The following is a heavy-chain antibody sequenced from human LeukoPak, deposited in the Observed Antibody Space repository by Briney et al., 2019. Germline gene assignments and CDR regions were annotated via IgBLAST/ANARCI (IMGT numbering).Heavy chain of an antibody. Sequence: SETLSLTCTVSGVSISSGGYYWSWIRQHPGKGLEWIGYIYYSGSTYYNPSPKRRVPISVGTSKNQFSLKLSSVTAADTAVYYCARTYYYDSSGYRFDYWGQGTLVTVSS. D-gene: IGHD3-22*01. CDR3: ARTYYYDSSGYRFDY. V-gene: IGHV4-31*03. J-gene: IGHJ4*02. CDR2: IYYSGST. CDR1: GVSISSGGYY.